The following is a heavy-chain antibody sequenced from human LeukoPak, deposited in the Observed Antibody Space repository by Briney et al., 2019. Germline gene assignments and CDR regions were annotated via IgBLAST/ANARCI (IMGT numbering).Heavy chain of an antibody. Sequence: GGSLRLSCAASGFTFSSYWMSWVRQAPGKGLEGVANIKQDGSEKYYVDSVKGRFTISRDNAKNSLYLQMNSLRAEDTAVYYCARGGRSKYSNSSGDYWGQGTLVTVSS. D-gene: IGHD6-6*01. CDR3: ARGGRSKYSNSSGDY. CDR2: IKQDGSEK. V-gene: IGHV3-7*01. J-gene: IGHJ4*02. CDR1: GFTFSSYW.